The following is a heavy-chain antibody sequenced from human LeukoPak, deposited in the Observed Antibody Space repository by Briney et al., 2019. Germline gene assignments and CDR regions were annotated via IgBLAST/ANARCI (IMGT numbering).Heavy chain of an antibody. V-gene: IGHV1-8*03. J-gene: IGHJ4*02. D-gene: IGHD6-13*01. CDR1: GYTFTSYA. CDR3: ARGPPGIVAANGD. Sequence: ASVKVSCKASGYTFTSYAINWVRQATGQGLEWMGWMNPNSANTGYAQKFQGRVTLTTNTSISTAYMELSSLRSEDTAVYYCARGPPGIVAANGDWGQGTLVTVSS. CDR2: MNPNSANT.